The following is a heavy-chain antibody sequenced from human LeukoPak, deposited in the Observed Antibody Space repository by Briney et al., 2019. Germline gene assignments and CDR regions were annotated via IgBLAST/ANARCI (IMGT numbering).Heavy chain of an antibody. V-gene: IGHV1-2*04. CDR3: ARDRPTYYYDSSGYYLGSYYFDY. Sequence: VASVKVSCKASGYTFTGYYMHWVRQAPGQGLEWMGWINPNSGGTNYAQKFQGWVTMTRDTSISTAYMELSRLRSDDTAVYYCARDRPTYYYDSSGYYLGSYYFDYWGQGTLVTVSS. J-gene: IGHJ4*02. CDR1: GYTFTGYY. D-gene: IGHD3-22*01. CDR2: INPNSGGT.